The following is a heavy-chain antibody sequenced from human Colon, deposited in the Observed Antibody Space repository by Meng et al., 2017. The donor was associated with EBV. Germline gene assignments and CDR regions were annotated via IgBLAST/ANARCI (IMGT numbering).Heavy chain of an antibody. Sequence: QVQVQERGPGRGQPSGTLALPCAVSGGSLSSRNWWSWVRQPPGKGLEWIGEIYHSGSTNYNPSLKSRVTISVDESKNQFSLRLSSVTAADTAVYYCARVGAYCGGDCYHPRWGQGTLVTVSS. V-gene: IGHV4-4*02. CDR2: IYHSGST. D-gene: IGHD2-21*02. CDR1: GGSLSSRNW. J-gene: IGHJ4*02. CDR3: ARVGAYCGGDCYHPR.